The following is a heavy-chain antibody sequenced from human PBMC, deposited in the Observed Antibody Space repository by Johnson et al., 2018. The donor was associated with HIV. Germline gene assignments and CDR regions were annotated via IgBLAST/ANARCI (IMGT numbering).Heavy chain of an antibody. Sequence: VQLVESGGGLVQPGRSLRLSCAASGFTFDDYAMHWVRQAPGKGLEWVSGISWNSGSICYADSVKGRFTISRDNAKNSLYLQMNSLRAEDTALYYCAKDIGTVDCGYDSVIWYAFDIWGQGTMFTVSS. J-gene: IGHJ3*02. D-gene: IGHD5-12*01. CDR1: GFTFDDYA. CDR2: ISWNSGSI. V-gene: IGHV3-9*01. CDR3: AKDIGTVDCGYDSVIWYAFDI.